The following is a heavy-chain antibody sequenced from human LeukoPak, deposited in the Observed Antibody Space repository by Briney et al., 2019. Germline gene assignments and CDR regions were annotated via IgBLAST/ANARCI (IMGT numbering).Heavy chain of an antibody. J-gene: IGHJ4*02. Sequence: GGSLRLSCAASGFTFSSYAMHWVRQAPGKGLEWVAVISYDGSNKYYADSVKGRFTISRDNSKNTLYLQMNSLRAEDTAVYYCARGWYYFDYWGQGTLVTVS. V-gene: IGHV3-30*04. CDR2: ISYDGSNK. CDR1: GFTFSSYA. CDR3: ARGWYYFDY. D-gene: IGHD6-19*01.